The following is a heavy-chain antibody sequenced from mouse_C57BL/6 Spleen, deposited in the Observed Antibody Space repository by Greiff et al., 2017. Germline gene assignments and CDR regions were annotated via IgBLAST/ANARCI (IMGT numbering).Heavy chain of an antibody. J-gene: IGHJ2*01. CDR2: IDPSDSYT. CDR1: GYTFTSYW. V-gene: IGHV1-50*01. Sequence: QVQLQQSGAELVKPGASVKLSCKASGYTFTSYWMQWVKQRPGQGLEWIGEIDPSDSYTNYNQKFKGKATLTVDTSSSTASMQLSSLTSEDSAVYYCARDYGRDYFDYWGQGTTLTVSS. D-gene: IGHD1-1*01. CDR3: ARDYGRDYFDY.